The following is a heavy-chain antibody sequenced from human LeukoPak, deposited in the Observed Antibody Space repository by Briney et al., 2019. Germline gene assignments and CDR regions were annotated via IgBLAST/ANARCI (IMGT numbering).Heavy chain of an antibody. V-gene: IGHV4-4*07. CDR3: ARGGKATVVTM. CDR1: GGSISSYY. J-gene: IGHJ4*02. CDR2: VYSSGNT. Sequence: SETLSLTCTVSGGSISSYYWSWIRQPAGKGLEWIGRVYSSGNTNYNPSLESRVSMSVDTSKNQFSLKLTSVTAADTAIYYCARGGKATVVTMWGQGILVTVSS. D-gene: IGHD4-23*01.